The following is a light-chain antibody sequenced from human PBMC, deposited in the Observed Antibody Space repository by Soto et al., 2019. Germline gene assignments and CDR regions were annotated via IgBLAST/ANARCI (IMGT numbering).Light chain of an antibody. CDR2: GAS. CDR3: QQYGSSTIT. Sequence: EVVLTQSPGTLSLSPGERATLSCRASESVSSNYLAWYQQRPGQAPRLLIYGASSRATGIPDRFSGSGSGTDFTLTISRLEPEDFAVYYCQQYGSSTITIGQGTRLEIK. J-gene: IGKJ5*01. CDR1: ESVSSNY. V-gene: IGKV3-20*01.